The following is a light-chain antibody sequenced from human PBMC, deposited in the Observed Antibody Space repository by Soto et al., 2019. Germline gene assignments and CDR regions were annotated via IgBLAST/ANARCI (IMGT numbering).Light chain of an antibody. CDR3: SSFVAGNNYWV. CDR1: SSNVGGYDY. J-gene: IGLJ3*02. Sequence: CVLTQPPSAFGSPGRSVTISCTGTSSNVGGYDYVSWFQQYPGKAPKLIIYEVTKRPSGVPDRFSASKSGNTASLTVSGLQAEDEADYYCSSFVAGNNYWVFGGGTKLTV. CDR2: EVT. V-gene: IGLV2-8*01.